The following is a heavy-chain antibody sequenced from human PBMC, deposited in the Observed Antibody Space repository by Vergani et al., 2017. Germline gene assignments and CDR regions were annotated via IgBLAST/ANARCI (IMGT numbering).Heavy chain of an antibody. V-gene: IGHV3-7*04. D-gene: IGHD1-26*01. CDR2: IKEDGTEK. Sequence: EVQLVESGGDFVQPVGSLTLSCAASGFNVGHYWISWVRQAPGKGLEWVANIKEDGTEKYYLDSVEGRFTISSNIAENSIYLEMNRLRVEDTAVYCCSRGGVPRCCIDGAPDFWVQGAQVTVSS. J-gene: IGHJ4*02. CDR3: SRGGVPRCCIDGAPDF. CDR1: GFNVGHYW.